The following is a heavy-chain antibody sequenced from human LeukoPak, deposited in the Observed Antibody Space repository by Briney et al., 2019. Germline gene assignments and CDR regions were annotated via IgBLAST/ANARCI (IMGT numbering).Heavy chain of an antibody. V-gene: IGHV4-31*03. CDR3: ARRIPVAGLFDY. CDR1: GVSISSGGYY. J-gene: IGHJ4*02. CDR2: IYDRGST. D-gene: IGHD6-13*01. Sequence: SQTLSLTCTVSGVSISSGGYYWSWIRQHPGRGLEWIGYIYDRGSTYYNPSLLSRATVSADRSKNQFSLKLTSVTAADTAVYFCARRIPVAGLFDYWGQGILVTVSS.